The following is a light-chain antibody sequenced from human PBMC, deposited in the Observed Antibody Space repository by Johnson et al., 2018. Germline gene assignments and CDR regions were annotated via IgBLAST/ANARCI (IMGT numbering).Light chain of an antibody. J-gene: IGLJ1*01. CDR2: ENN. V-gene: IGLV1-51*02. Sequence: QSVLTQPPSVSAAPGQKVTISCSGSSSNIGNNYVSWYQQLPGTAPKLLIYENNKRPSGIPDRFSGSKSGTSATLGITGLQTGYEADYYCGTWDSSRSDGNVFGTGTKVTVL. CDR1: SSNIGNNY. CDR3: GTWDSSRSDGNV.